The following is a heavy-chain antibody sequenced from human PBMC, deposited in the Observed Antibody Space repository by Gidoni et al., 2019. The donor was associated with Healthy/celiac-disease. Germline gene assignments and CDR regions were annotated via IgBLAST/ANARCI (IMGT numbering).Heavy chain of an antibody. Sequence: QVQLVQSGAEVKKPGSSVKVSCKASGSPFRSHPISVVRQAPGQGLEWMGGIIPIFGTANYAQKFQGRVTITADESTSTAYMELSSLRSEDTAVYYCARALDDSSGYYAEYFQHWGQGTLVTVSS. CDR2: IIPIFGTA. V-gene: IGHV1-69*01. J-gene: IGHJ1*01. D-gene: IGHD3-22*01. CDR1: GSPFRSHP. CDR3: ARALDDSSGYYAEYFQH.